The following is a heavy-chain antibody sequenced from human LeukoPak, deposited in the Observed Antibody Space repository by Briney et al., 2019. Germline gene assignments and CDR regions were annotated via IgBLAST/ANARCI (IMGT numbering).Heavy chain of an antibody. CDR2: ISSSSTTI. J-gene: IGHJ4*02. Sequence: GGSLRLSCAASGFTLNIYSMNWDRQAPGKGLEWVSYISSSSTTIYYADSVKGRFTISRDNAKNSLYLQMNSLRAEDTAVYYCARGSYGDYYFDYWGQGTLVTVSS. V-gene: IGHV3-48*01. D-gene: IGHD4-17*01. CDR1: GFTLNIYS. CDR3: ARGSYGDYYFDY.